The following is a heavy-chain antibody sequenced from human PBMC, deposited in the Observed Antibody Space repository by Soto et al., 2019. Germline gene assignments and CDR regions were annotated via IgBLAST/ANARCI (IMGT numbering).Heavy chain of an antibody. D-gene: IGHD6-6*01. V-gene: IGHV4-39*01. CDR3: AGFEYSSSSAY. J-gene: IGHJ4*02. CDR2: IYYSGST. Sequence: SETLSLTCTVSGGSISSSSYYWGWIRQPPGKGLEWIGSIYYSGSTYYNPSLKSRVTISVDTSKNQFSLKLSSVTAADTAVYYCAGFEYSSSSAYWGQGTLVTVSS. CDR1: GGSISSSSYY.